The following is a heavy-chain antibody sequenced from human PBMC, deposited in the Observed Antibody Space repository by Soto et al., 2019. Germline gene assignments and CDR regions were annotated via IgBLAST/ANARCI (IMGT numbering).Heavy chain of an antibody. CDR1: GFTFSSYE. CDR2: ISSSGSTI. V-gene: IGHV3-48*03. D-gene: IGHD5-12*01. Sequence: GGSLRLSCAASGFTFSSYEMSWVRQAPGKGLEWVSYISSSGSTIYYADSVKGRFTISRDNAKNSLYLQMNSLRAEDTAVYYCAREASGYDYFDYWGQGTLVTVSS. CDR3: AREASGYDYFDY. J-gene: IGHJ4*02.